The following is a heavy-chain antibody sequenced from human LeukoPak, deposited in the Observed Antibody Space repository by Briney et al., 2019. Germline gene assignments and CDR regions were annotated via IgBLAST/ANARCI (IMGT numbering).Heavy chain of an antibody. CDR2: IYYSGST. J-gene: IGHJ3*02. CDR1: GGSISSYY. D-gene: IGHD1-26*01. CDR3: ARERRTYSGSYSHAFDI. V-gene: IGHV4-59*12. Sequence: SSETLSLTCTVSGGSISSYYWSWIRQPPGKGLEWIGYIYYSGSTNYNPSLKSRVTISVDTSKNQFSLKLSSVTAADTAVYYCARERRTYSGSYSHAFDIWGQGTMVTVSS.